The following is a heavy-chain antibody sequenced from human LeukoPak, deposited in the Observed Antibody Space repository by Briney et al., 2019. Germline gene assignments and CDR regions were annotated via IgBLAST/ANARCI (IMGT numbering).Heavy chain of an antibody. D-gene: IGHD2-15*01. CDR3: ARDDEENCCGGSCQDNWSDP. CDR1: GYTFTSYG. J-gene: IGHJ5*02. CDR2: ISAYNGNT. V-gene: IGHV1-18*01. Sequence: GASVKVSCKASGYTFTSYGISWVRQVPGQGLEWMGWISAYNGNTNYAQKLQGRVTMTTDTSTSTAYMELRSLRSDDTAVYYCARDDEENCCGGSCQDNWSDPWGQGTLVTVSS.